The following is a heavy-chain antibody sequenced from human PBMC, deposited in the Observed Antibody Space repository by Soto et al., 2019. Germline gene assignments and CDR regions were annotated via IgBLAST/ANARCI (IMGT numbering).Heavy chain of an antibody. Sequence: GGSLRLSCSASGFTFSSYAMHWVRQAPGKGLEHVSAISSNGGSTYYADSVKGRFTISRDNSKNTLYLQMSSLRAEDTAVYYCAREIAGGDYAEDAFDIWGQGTMVTVSS. CDR1: GFTFSSYA. V-gene: IGHV3-64D*08. J-gene: IGHJ3*02. D-gene: IGHD4-17*01. CDR2: ISSNGGST. CDR3: AREIAGGDYAEDAFDI.